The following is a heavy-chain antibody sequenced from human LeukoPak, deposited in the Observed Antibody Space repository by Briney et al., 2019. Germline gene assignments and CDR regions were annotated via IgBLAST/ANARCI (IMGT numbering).Heavy chain of an antibody. CDR2: IYYSGST. D-gene: IGHD4-17*01. V-gene: IGHV4-39*07. CDR1: GGSISSSSYY. J-gene: IGHJ4*02. Sequence: SETLSLTCTVSGGSISSSSYYWGWIRQPPGKGLEWIGSIYYSGSTYYNPSLKSRVTISVDTSKNQFSLKLSSVTAADTAVYYCARQGDYPGDWGQGTLVTVSS. CDR3: ARQGDYPGD.